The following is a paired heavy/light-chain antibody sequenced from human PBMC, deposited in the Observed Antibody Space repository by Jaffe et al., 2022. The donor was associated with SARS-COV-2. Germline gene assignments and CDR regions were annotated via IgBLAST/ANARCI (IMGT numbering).Heavy chain of an antibody. CDR2: ISYDGSDK. Sequence: QVQLVESGGGVVQPGRSLRLSCAASGFTFSSYGIHWVRQAPGKGLEWVAVISYDGSDKYYADSVKGRFTISRDNSKNTLYLQMNSLRAEDTAVYYCAKRAKDYYDSSGLREEDFDIWGQGTMVTVSS. D-gene: IGHD3-22*01. V-gene: IGHV3-30*18. CDR1: GFTFSSYG. J-gene: IGHJ3*02. CDR3: AKRAKDYYDSSGLREEDFDI.
Light chain of an antibody. CDR3: QSYDSSLSGYV. CDR1: SSNIGAGYD. J-gene: IGLJ1*01. V-gene: IGLV1-40*01. Sequence: QSVLTQPPSVSGAPGQRVTISCTGSSSNIGAGYDVHWYQQLPGTAPKLLIYGNNNRPSGVPDRFSGSKSGTSASLAISGLQAEDEADYYCQSYDSSLSGYVFGTGTKVTVL. CDR2: GNN.